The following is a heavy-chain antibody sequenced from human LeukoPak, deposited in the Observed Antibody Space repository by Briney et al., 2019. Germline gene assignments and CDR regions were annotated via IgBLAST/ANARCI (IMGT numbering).Heavy chain of an antibody. J-gene: IGHJ4*02. CDR1: GGSISSSSYY. V-gene: IGHV4-39*01. CDR2: IYYSGTT. Sequence: SETLSLTCTVSGGSISSSSYYWGWIRQPPGKGLEWIGSIYYSGTTYYNPSLKSRVTISVDTSKNQFSLKLSSVTAADTAVYYCARLPASPGIAAEMDYWGQGTLVTVSS. CDR3: ARLPASPGIAAEMDY. D-gene: IGHD6-13*01.